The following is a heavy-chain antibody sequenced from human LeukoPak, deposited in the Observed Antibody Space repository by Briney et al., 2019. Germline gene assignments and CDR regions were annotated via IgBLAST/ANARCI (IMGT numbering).Heavy chain of an antibody. CDR3: VKGYCSGGSCYSWSPLDY. D-gene: IGHD2-15*01. V-gene: IGHV3-64D*06. Sequence: GGSLRLSCSASGFTFSSYAMHWVRQAPGKGLEYVSAISSNGGSTYYADSVKGRFTISRDNSKNTLYLQMSSLRAEVTAVYYYVKGYCSGGSCYSWSPLDYWGQGTLVTVSS. J-gene: IGHJ4*02. CDR1: GFTFSSYA. CDR2: ISSNGGST.